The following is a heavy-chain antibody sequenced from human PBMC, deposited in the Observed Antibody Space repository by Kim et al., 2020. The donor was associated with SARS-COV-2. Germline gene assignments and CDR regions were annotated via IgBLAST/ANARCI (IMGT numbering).Heavy chain of an antibody. CDR2: IYYSGST. D-gene: IGHD6-13*01. V-gene: IGHV4-31*03. J-gene: IGHJ6*02. Sequence: SETLSLTCTVSGGSISSGGYYWSWIRQHPGKGLEWIGYIYYSGSTYYNPSLKSRVTISVDTSKNQFSLKLSSVTAADTAVYYCARVTSSSWSSLGGGMDVWGQGTTVTVSS. CDR3: ARVTSSSWSSLGGGMDV. CDR1: GGSISSGGYY.